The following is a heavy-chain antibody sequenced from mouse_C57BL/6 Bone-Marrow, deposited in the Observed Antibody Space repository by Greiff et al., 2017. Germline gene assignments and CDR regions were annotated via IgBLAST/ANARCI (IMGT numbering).Heavy chain of an antibody. CDR2: INPSTGGT. CDR3: ANRDYDGGHYAMDY. J-gene: IGHJ4*01. V-gene: IGHV1-42*01. Sequence: EVQLQQSGPELVKPGASVKISCKASGYSFTGYYMNWVKQSPEKSLEWIGEINPSTGGTTYNQKFKAKATLTVDKSSSTAYMQLKSLTSEDSAVYYCANRDYDGGHYAMDYWGQGTSVTVAS. D-gene: IGHD2-4*01. CDR1: GYSFTGYY.